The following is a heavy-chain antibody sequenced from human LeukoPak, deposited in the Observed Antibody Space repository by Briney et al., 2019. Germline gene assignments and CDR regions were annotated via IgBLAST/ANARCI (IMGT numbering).Heavy chain of an antibody. CDR1: GFTFSSYS. Sequence: GESLRLSCAASGFTFSSYSINWVRQAPGRGLEWVSSISSSSSVIFYSDSVKGRFTISRDNSKNTLYLQMNSLRAEDTAVYYCAKEERTIPLAYWGQGTLVTVSS. D-gene: IGHD4/OR15-4a*01. V-gene: IGHV3-21*01. CDR2: ISSSSSVI. J-gene: IGHJ4*02. CDR3: AKEERTIPLAY.